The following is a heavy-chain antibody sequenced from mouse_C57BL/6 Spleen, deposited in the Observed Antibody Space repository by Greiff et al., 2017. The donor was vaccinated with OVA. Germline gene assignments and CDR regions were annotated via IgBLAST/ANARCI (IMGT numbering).Heavy chain of an antibody. CDR3: TRDLGDAWFAY. J-gene: IGHJ3*01. D-gene: IGHD2-13*01. CDR1: GFTFSSYA. CDR2: ISSGGDYI. V-gene: IGHV5-9-1*02. Sequence: EVKLVDSGEGLVKPGGSLKLSCAASGFTFSSYAMSWVRQTPEKRLEWVAYISSGGDYIYYADTVKGRFTISRDNARNTLYLQMSSLKSEDTAMYYCTRDLGDAWFAYWGQGTLVTVSA.